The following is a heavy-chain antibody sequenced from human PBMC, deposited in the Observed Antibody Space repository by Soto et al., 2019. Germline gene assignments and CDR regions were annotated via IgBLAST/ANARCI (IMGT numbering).Heavy chain of an antibody. Sequence: GGSLRLSCAASGFTFSSYSMNWVRQAPGKGLEWVSSISSSSSYIYYADSVKGRFTISRDNAKNSLYLQMNSLRAEDTAVYYCAREGEAALYFDYWGQGTLVTVSS. CDR3: AREGEAALYFDY. J-gene: IGHJ4*02. CDR1: GFTFSSYS. D-gene: IGHD6-13*01. CDR2: ISSSSSYI. V-gene: IGHV3-21*01.